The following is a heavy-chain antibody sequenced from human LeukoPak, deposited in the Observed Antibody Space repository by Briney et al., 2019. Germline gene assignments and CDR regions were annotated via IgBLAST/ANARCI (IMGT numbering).Heavy chain of an antibody. CDR2: INPNSGGT. Sequence: ASVKVSCKASGYTFTDYYMHWVRRAPGQGLEGMGWINPNSGGTNYAQKFQGRVTMTRDTSISTAYMELSRLRSDDTAVFYCAREEVIAAAGPTLDYWGQGALVTVSS. CDR1: GYTFTDYY. J-gene: IGHJ4*02. V-gene: IGHV1-2*02. D-gene: IGHD6-13*01. CDR3: AREEVIAAAGPTLDY.